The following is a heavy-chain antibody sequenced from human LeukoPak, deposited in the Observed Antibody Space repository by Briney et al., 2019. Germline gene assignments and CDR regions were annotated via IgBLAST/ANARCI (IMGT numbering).Heavy chain of an antibody. V-gene: IGHV3-23*01. Sequence: GGSLRLSCAASGFTFSSYAMSWVRQAPGKGLEWVSAISGRGGSTYYADSVKGRFTISRDNSKNTLYLQMNSLRAEDTAVYYCAKGVCSGGSCPLDYWGQGTLVTVSS. CDR3: AKGVCSGGSCPLDY. CDR1: GFTFSSYA. D-gene: IGHD2-15*01. CDR2: ISGRGGST. J-gene: IGHJ4*02.